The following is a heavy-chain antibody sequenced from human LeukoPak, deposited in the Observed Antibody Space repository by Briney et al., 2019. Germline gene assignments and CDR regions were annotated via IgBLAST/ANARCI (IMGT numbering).Heavy chain of an antibody. D-gene: IGHD5-18*01. Sequence: AGGSLRLSCAASGFTFSSYSMNWVRQAPGKGLEWVAFIRYDGSNKYYADSVKGRFTISSDNSKNTPYLQMNSLRAEDTAVYYCAKDHSYGQYYFDYWGQGTLVTVSS. V-gene: IGHV3-30*02. CDR2: IRYDGSNK. CDR3: AKDHSYGQYYFDY. CDR1: GFTFSSYS. J-gene: IGHJ4*02.